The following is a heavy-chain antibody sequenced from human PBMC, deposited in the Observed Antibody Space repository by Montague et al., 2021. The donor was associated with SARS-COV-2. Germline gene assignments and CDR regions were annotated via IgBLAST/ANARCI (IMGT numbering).Heavy chain of an antibody. CDR1: GGSISSSNYY. Sequence: SETLSLTCTVSGGSISSSNYYWGWIRQPPRKGLEWIGNIYYSGNTYYNPSLKGRVTISVDTSKNQFSLKLISVTAADTAVYYCANMGVGRITIFGVVSRGGLDYWGQGTLVTVSS. CDR3: ANMGVGRITIFGVVSRGGLDY. V-gene: IGHV4-39*01. CDR2: IYYSGNT. J-gene: IGHJ4*02. D-gene: IGHD3-3*01.